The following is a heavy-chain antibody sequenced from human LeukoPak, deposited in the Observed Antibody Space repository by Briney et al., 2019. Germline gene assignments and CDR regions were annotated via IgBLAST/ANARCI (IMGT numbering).Heavy chain of an antibody. CDR1: GGSFSSYY. Sequence: SETLSLTCAVYGGSFSSYYWGWIRQPPGKGLEWIGSIYYSGSTYYNPSLKSRVTISVDTSKNQFSLKLSSVTAADTAVYYCARRGYYDSSGYYYFDYWGQGTLVTVSS. CDR2: IYYSGST. CDR3: ARRGYYDSSGYYYFDY. D-gene: IGHD3-22*01. V-gene: IGHV4-39*01. J-gene: IGHJ4*02.